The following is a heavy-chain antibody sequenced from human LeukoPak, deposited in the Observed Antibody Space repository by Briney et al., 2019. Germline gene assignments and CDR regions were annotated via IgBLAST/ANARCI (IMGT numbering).Heavy chain of an antibody. J-gene: IGHJ4*02. CDR1: GYTFTSYD. Sequence: GASVKVSCKASGYTFTSYDINWVRQATGQGLEWMGWMNPNSGNTGYAQKFQGRVTMTRNTSISTAYMELSSLRSEDTAVYYCARDPYSSGWYGGGFDYWGQGTLVTVSS. CDR2: MNPNSGNT. CDR3: ARDPYSSGWYGGGFDY. D-gene: IGHD6-19*01. V-gene: IGHV1-8*01.